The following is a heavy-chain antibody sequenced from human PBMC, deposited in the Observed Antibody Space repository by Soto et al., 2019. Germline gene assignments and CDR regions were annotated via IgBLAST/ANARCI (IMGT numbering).Heavy chain of an antibody. CDR2: IWYDGSNK. CDR3: ARVGAIVVVRHKHHAFDI. D-gene: IGHD2-21*01. J-gene: IGHJ3*02. V-gene: IGHV3-33*01. Sequence: SLRLSCAASGFTFSSYGMHWVRQAPGKGLEWVAVIWYDGSNKYYADSVKGRFTISRDNSKNTLYLQMNSLRAEDTAVYYCARVGAIVVVRHKHHAFDIWGQGTMVTVSS. CDR1: GFTFSSYG.